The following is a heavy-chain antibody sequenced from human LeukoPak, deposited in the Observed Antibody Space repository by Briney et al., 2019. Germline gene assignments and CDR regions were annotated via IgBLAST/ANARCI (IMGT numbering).Heavy chain of an antibody. J-gene: IGHJ6*02. CDR2: ISGSGGST. V-gene: IGHV3-23*01. CDR3: AKDPTYYDFWSGYYTDYGMNV. CDR1: GFTFSSYA. Sequence: GGSLRLSCAASGFTFSSYAMSWVRQAPGKGLEWVSAISGSGGSTYYADSVKGRFTISRDNSKNTLYLQMNSLRAEDTAVYYCAKDPTYYDFWSGYYTDYGMNVWGQGTTVTVSS. D-gene: IGHD3-3*01.